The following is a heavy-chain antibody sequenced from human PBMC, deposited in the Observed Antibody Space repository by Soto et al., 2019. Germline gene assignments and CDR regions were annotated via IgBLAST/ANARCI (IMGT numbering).Heavy chain of an antibody. J-gene: IGHJ4*02. CDR1: GTTISSGDHY. CDR3: ARVYGRGDYFDF. Sequence: QVQLQESGPGLVKPSQTLSLTCTVSGTTISSGDHYWSWIRQAPGKGLEWIGYMYYTGKTYYNTSLHSRVTLSVDTSKNPFSLKMTSVTAADTAMYFCARVYGRGDYFDFWGRGTLVSVSS. D-gene: IGHD1-26*01. V-gene: IGHV4-30-4*01. CDR2: MYYTGKT.